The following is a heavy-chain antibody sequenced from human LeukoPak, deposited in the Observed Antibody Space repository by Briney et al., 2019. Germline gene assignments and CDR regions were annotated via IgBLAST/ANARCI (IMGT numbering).Heavy chain of an antibody. CDR1: GLSFSFYA. Sequence: GGSLRLSCAASGLSFSFYAMSWVRQAPGKGLEWVSSISGGGAGTYYADSVKGRFTISRDNSKNTLYLQMNSLRAEDTAVYYCAKPATMTTVTDDAFDIWGQGTMVTVSS. D-gene: IGHD4-17*01. V-gene: IGHV3-23*01. CDR3: AKPATMTTVTDDAFDI. CDR2: ISGGGAGT. J-gene: IGHJ3*02.